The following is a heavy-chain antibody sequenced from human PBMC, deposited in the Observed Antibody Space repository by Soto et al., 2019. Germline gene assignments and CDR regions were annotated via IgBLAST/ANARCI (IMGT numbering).Heavy chain of an antibody. CDR1: GGTFSSYT. CDR3: VRERDSREDYYYEGLDV. Sequence: QVQLVQSGAEVKKPGASVKVSCKASGGTFSSYTITWVRQVPGQGLEWMGRSIPLLAIANYAQNFQGTVTITADISASTAHMELSSTRSEDTDVYYCVRERDSREDYYYEGLDVWGQGTTVAVSS. CDR2: SIPLLAIA. V-gene: IGHV1-69*08. J-gene: IGHJ6*02. D-gene: IGHD6-13*01.